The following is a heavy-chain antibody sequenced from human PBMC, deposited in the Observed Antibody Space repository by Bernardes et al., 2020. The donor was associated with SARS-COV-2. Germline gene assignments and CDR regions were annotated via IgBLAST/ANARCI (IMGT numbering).Heavy chain of an antibody. J-gene: IGHJ6*02. CDR1: GCSVSSGSYY. Sequence: SETLSLTCTVSGCSVSSGSYYWSWIRQPPGKGLEWIGYIYYSGSTNYNPSLKSRVTISVDTSKNQFSLKLSSVTAADTAVYYCARATYYYDSSGYYDFDYYYYGMDVWGQGTTVTVSS. D-gene: IGHD3-22*01. CDR2: IYYSGST. CDR3: ARATYYYDSSGYYDFDYYYYGMDV. V-gene: IGHV4-61*01.